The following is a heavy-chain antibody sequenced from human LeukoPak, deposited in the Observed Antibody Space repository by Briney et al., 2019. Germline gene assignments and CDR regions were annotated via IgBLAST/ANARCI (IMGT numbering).Heavy chain of an antibody. CDR2: ISGSGGST. V-gene: IGHV3-23*01. CDR1: GFTFSSYA. CDR3: ALLTRSNPPFDY. D-gene: IGHD2/OR15-2a*01. J-gene: IGHJ4*02. Sequence: GGSLRLSCAASGFTFSSYAMSWVRQAPGKGLEWVSAISGSGGSTYYADSVKGRFTITRDNSKNTLYLQMNSLRAEDTAVYYCALLTRSNPPFDYWGQGTLVTVSS.